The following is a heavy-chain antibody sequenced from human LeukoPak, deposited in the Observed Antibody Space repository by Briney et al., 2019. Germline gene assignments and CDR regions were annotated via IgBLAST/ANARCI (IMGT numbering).Heavy chain of an antibody. Sequence: TGGSLRLSCAASGFTFSSYAMSWVRQAAGKGLGWVSAISGSGGSTYYADSVKGRFTISRDNSKTTLYLQMNSLRAEDTAVYYCAKEPYYYGSGDRPFDYWGQGTLVTVSS. V-gene: IGHV3-23*01. CDR3: AKEPYYYGSGDRPFDY. D-gene: IGHD3-10*01. CDR1: GFTFSSYA. CDR2: ISGSGGST. J-gene: IGHJ4*02.